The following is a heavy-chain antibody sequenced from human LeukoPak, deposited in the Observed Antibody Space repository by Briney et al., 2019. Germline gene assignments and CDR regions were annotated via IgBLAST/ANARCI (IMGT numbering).Heavy chain of an antibody. V-gene: IGHV3-48*01. J-gene: IGHJ4*02. CDR1: GFTFSSYS. CDR2: ISSSSNTI. CDR3: ARAYSEGSFDY. Sequence: GGSLRLSCAASGFTFSSYSMNWVRQAPGKGLEWVSYISSSSNTIYYADSVKGRFTISRDNAKNSLYLQMNSLRAEDTAVYYCARAYSEGSFDYWGQGTLVTVSS. D-gene: IGHD2-15*01.